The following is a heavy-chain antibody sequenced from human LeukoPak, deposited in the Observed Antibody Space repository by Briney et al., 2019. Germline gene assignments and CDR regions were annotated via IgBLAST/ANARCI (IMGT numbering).Heavy chain of an antibody. Sequence: GRSLRLSCAASGFTFSSYGMHWVRQAPGKGLEWVAFIRYDGSNKYYADSVKGRFTISRDNSKNTLYLQMNSLRAEDTAVYYCAKGGEGDFDWLLLYYFDYWGQGTLVTVSS. V-gene: IGHV3-30*02. J-gene: IGHJ4*02. CDR1: GFTFSSYG. D-gene: IGHD3-9*01. CDR3: AKGGEGDFDWLLLYYFDY. CDR2: IRYDGSNK.